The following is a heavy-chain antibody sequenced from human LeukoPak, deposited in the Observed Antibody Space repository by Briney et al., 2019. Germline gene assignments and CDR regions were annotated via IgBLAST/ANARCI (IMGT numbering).Heavy chain of an antibody. D-gene: IGHD2-15*01. J-gene: IGHJ4*02. CDR3: ASYCSGGSCQHMVY. V-gene: IGHV1-69*06. CDR2: SNPIFGTA. CDR1: GATFTSYA. Sequence: GASVKLSCKASGATFTSYAISWVRQAPGQGLGWMGGSNPIFGTANYAQKFQGRGTVTADKSTSTAYTELSSLRSEDTAVYYCASYCSGGSCQHMVYWGQGTLVTVSS.